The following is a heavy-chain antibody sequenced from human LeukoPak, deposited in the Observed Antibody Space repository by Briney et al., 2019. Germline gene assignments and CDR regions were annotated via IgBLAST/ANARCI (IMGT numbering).Heavy chain of an antibody. D-gene: IGHD6-13*01. CDR1: GYTFTGYY. Sequence: ASVKVSCKASGYTFTGYYMHWVRQAPGQGLEWMGWINHNSGGTNYAQKFQGRVTMTRDTSISTAYVELSRLRSDDTAVYYCVRPLTAAGTNYYYYGMDVWGQGTTVTVSS. CDR3: VRPLTAAGTNYYYYGMDV. CDR2: INHNSGGT. J-gene: IGHJ6*02. V-gene: IGHV1-2*02.